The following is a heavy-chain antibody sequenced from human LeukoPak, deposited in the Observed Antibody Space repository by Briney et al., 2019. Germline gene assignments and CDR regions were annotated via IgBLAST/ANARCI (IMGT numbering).Heavy chain of an antibody. V-gene: IGHV1-18*01. D-gene: IGHD3-10*02. Sequence: GASVKVSCKASGYTFTSYAMNWVRQAPGQGLEWMGWISAYNDNTNYAQKVQGRLTMTADTSTSTAYMELKSLRSDDTAVYYCARGLGSGSYYAYWGQGTLVTVSS. J-gene: IGHJ4*02. CDR1: GYTFTSYA. CDR2: ISAYNDNT. CDR3: ARGLGSGSYYAY.